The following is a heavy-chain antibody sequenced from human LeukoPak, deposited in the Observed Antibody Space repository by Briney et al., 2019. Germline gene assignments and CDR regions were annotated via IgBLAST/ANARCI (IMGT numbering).Heavy chain of an antibody. Sequence: SETLSLTCAVSGYPISSGYYWGWIRQPPGKGLEWIGSIYHSGSTYYNPSLKSRVTISVDTSKNQFSLKLSSVTAADTAVYYCARSVAGSFYWDQGTLVTVSS. CDR1: GYPISSGYY. CDR3: ARSVAGSFY. V-gene: IGHV4-38-2*01. D-gene: IGHD6-19*01. CDR2: IYHSGST. J-gene: IGHJ4*02.